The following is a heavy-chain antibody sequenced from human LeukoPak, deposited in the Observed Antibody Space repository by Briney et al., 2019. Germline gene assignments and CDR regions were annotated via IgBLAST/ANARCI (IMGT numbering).Heavy chain of an antibody. CDR3: ARLAVGAYGDSLDY. Sequence: SETLSLTCTVSGGSISTSAFYWGWIRQPPGKGLEWIGSIYDSGNEFYNPSLKSRVTISADTSKNQFSLKLNSVTAADTAMYYCARLAVGAYGDSLDYWGQGTLVTVSS. CDR2: IYDSGNE. V-gene: IGHV4-39*01. J-gene: IGHJ4*02. CDR1: GGSISTSAFY. D-gene: IGHD1-26*01.